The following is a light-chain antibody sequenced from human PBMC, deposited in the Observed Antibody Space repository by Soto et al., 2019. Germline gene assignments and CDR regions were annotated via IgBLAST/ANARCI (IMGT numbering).Light chain of an antibody. V-gene: IGKV1-5*01. J-gene: IGKJ5*01. Sequence: DIQMTQSPSTLSASVGDRVTITCRASQSISSWLAWYQQKPGKAPKLLIYDASNLESGVPSRFSRSGSGTEFTLTISSLQPDEFATYDCQQYNSYPITFGQGTRLEIK. CDR2: DAS. CDR1: QSISSW. CDR3: QQYNSYPIT.